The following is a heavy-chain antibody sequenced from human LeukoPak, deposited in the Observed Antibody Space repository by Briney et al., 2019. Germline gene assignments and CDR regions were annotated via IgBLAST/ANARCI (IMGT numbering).Heavy chain of an antibody. CDR3: AKDSAKKYDDY. V-gene: IGHV3-23*01. CDR1: GFTFSTAW. CDR2: ISGSDGST. Sequence: GGSLRLSCAASGFTFSTAWMSWVRQAPGKGLEWVSGISGSDGSTNYADSVKGRFTISRENSKNTLYLQMNSLRAEDTAVYYCAKDSAKKYDDYWGQGTLVTVSS. J-gene: IGHJ4*02. D-gene: IGHD2/OR15-2a*01.